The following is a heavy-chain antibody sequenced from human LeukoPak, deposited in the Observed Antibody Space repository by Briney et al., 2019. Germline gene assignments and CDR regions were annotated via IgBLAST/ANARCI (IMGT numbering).Heavy chain of an antibody. CDR3: ALGSANYDSSDFDC. D-gene: IGHD3-22*01. V-gene: IGHV3-15*07. CDR1: GFTFSSYA. Sequence: GGSLRLSCAASGFTFSSYAMHWVRQAPGGGLEWVGRIRSKAAGGTTEYAAPVKGRFTISRDDSKNTLYLQMNSLITDDTAVYYCALGSANYDSSDFDCWGQGTLVTVSS. CDR2: IRSKAAGGTT. J-gene: IGHJ4*02.